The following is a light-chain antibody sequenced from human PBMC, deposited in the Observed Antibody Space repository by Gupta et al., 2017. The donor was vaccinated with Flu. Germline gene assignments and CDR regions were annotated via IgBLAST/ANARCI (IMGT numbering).Light chain of an antibody. Sequence: SSLSASVGDRVTITCRASQSISRYLNWYQHKPGNAPKLLIYAASSWQSGVPSRFSGSGYGTDFTLTISNRQPEDIATYYCQQSYNNPLFSFGHGTKVDV. CDR3: QQSYNNPLFS. J-gene: IGKJ3*01. CDR1: QSISRY. V-gene: IGKV1-39*01. CDR2: AAS.